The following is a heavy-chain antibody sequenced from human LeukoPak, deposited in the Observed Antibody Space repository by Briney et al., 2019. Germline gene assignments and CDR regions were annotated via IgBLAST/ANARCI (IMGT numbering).Heavy chain of an antibody. CDR1: GFTFSSYA. V-gene: IGHV3-23*01. J-gene: IGHJ4*02. CDR3: ARGYYYDSSGYYYADYYFDY. Sequence: GGSLRLSCAASGFTFSSYAMGWVRQAPGKGLEWVSAISGSGDTYYSDFVKGCFNISRDNSKNTLYLQMNSLRAEDTTVYYCARGYYYDSSGYYYADYYFDYWGQGTLVTVSS. D-gene: IGHD3-22*01. CDR2: ISGSGDT.